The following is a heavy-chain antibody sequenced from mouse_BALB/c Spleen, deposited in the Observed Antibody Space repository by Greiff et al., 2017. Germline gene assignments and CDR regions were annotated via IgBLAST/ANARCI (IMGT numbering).Heavy chain of an antibody. Sequence: DVKLVESGGGLVKPGGSLKLSCAASGFTFSSYAMSWVRQSPEKRLEWVAEISSGGSYTYYPDTVTGRFTISRDNAKNTLYLEMSSLRSEDTAMYYCARTTVVDYAMDYWGQGTSVTVSS. D-gene: IGHD1-1*01. V-gene: IGHV5-9-4*01. J-gene: IGHJ4*01. CDR2: ISSGGSYT. CDR3: ARTTVVDYAMDY. CDR1: GFTFSSYA.